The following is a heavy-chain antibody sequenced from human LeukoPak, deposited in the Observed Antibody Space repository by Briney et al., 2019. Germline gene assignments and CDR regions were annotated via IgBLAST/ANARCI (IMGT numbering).Heavy chain of an antibody. V-gene: IGHV3-23*01. J-gene: IGHJ5*02. D-gene: IGHD3-10*01. Sequence: GGSLRLSCAASGFTFSSYAMSWVRQAPGKGLEWVSAISGSGGSTYYADSVKGRFTISRDNSKNTLYLQMISLRAEDTAVYYCAKDLSAMVRGVPYNWFDPWGQGTLVTVSS. CDR1: GFTFSSYA. CDR2: ISGSGGST. CDR3: AKDLSAMVRGVPYNWFDP.